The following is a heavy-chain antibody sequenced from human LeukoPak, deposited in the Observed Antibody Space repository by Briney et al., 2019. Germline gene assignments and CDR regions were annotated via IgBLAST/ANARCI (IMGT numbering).Heavy chain of an antibody. J-gene: IGHJ4*02. CDR3: TRGGRNTSYYWYY. CDR2: IKRDGTET. CDR1: ELTLSNYC. Sequence: GGSLRLSCAASELTLSNYCMTWVRQGPGKGLEWVATIKRDGTETYYVDSVRGRFTMSRDNAENSVYLRMNSLRDEDTAVYYCTRGGRNTSYYWYYWGQGTLVTVSS. V-gene: IGHV3-7*01. D-gene: IGHD1-26*01.